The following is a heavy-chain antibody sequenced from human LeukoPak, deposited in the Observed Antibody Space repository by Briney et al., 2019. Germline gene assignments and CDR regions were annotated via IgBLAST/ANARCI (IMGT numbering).Heavy chain of an antibody. D-gene: IGHD2-2*01. V-gene: IGHV3-23*01. Sequence: GGSLRLSCAASGFTFSSYAMSWVRQAPGKGLEWVSSISGNGGSTYDADSVKGRFTISRDNSKNTLYLQMNSLRAEDTAVYYCAKDRDTVVVPSFDYWGQGTLVTVSS. CDR1: GFTFSSYA. CDR3: AKDRDTVVVPSFDY. CDR2: ISGNGGST. J-gene: IGHJ4*02.